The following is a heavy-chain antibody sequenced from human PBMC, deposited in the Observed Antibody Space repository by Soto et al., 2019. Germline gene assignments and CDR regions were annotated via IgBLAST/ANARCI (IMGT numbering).Heavy chain of an antibody. D-gene: IGHD6-19*01. CDR2: ISGSGGST. CDR1: GFTFSSYA. V-gene: IGHV3-23*01. CDR3: AKDLGMEQWLVLHTRHYYYYYGMDV. Sequence: PGGSLRLSCAASGFTFSSYAMSWVRQAPGKGLERVSAISGSGGSTYYADSVKGRFTISRDNSKNTLYLQMNSLRAEDTAVYYCAKDLGMEQWLVLHTRHYYYYYGMDVWGQGTTVTVSS. J-gene: IGHJ6*02.